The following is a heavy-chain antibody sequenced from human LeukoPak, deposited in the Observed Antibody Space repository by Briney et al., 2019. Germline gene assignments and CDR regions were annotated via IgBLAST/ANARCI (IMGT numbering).Heavy chain of an antibody. CDR3: ARAPSDYADDGLAGSDSEYFPH. CDR1: GGTFINSS. J-gene: IGHJ1*01. Sequence: SVKVSRKASGGTFINSSISWVRQAPGQGLEWMGKITPILGVENYAQKFQGRVTMTAGKSTNTAYMELSSLTSDDTAVYYCARAPSDYADDGLAGSDSEYFPHWGQGTQVTVSS. D-gene: IGHD4-17*01. V-gene: IGHV1-69*04. CDR2: ITPILGVE.